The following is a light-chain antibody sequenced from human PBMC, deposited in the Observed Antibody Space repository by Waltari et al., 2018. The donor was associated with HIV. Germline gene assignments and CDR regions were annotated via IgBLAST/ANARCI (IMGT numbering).Light chain of an antibody. V-gene: IGLV1-44*01. J-gene: IGLJ3*02. CDR1: SSHLGSNT. CDR3: ATWDDSLNGWV. CDR2: SYG. Sequence: QSVLNQAPSASGTPGQRVTISCSGSSSHLGSNTVTWYQQFPGTAPKLLIYSYGQRPSGVPERFSGSKSATSASLAISGLRSEDEADYYCATWDDSLNGWVFGGGTKLTVL.